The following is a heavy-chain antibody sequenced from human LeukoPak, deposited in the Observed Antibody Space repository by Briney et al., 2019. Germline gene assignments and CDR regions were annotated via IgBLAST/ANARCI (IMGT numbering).Heavy chain of an antibody. CDR3: ARVVVQLWSQFDY. Sequence: PSETLSLTCTVSGGSISSYYWSWIRQPPGKGLEWIGYIYHSGSTYYNPSLKSRVTISVDRSKNQFSLKLSSVTAADMAVYYCARVVVQLWSQFDYWGQGTLVTVSS. CDR1: GGSISSYY. CDR2: IYHSGST. D-gene: IGHD5-18*01. J-gene: IGHJ4*02. V-gene: IGHV4-59*12.